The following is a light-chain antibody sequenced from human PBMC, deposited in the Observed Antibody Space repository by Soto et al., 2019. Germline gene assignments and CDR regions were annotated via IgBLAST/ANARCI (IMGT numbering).Light chain of an antibody. J-gene: IGKJ2*01. V-gene: IGKV1-8*01. CDR3: QQYYSYLYT. CDR2: AAS. Sequence: AIRMTQSPSPFSASTGDRVTITCRASQGISSYLAWYQQKPGKAPKLLIYAASTLQSGVPSRFSGSGSGTDFTLTISCLQSEDFATYYCQQYYSYLYTFGQGTKLEIK. CDR1: QGISSY.